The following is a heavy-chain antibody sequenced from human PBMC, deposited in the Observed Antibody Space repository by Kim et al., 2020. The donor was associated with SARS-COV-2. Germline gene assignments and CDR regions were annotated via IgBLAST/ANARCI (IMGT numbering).Heavy chain of an antibody. Sequence: GGSLRLSCAASRFTFSRYDMHWVRQSPGKGLEWVAVISFDGSKKHYADHVKGRFTVSRDNSEYTLFLEINSLRPEDTAMYYCAKVAYNWNREDGLDMWGPGTSVLVSS. CDR2: ISFDGSKK. D-gene: IGHD1-20*01. CDR3: AKVAYNWNREDGLDM. CDR1: RFTFSRYD. V-gene: IGHV3-30*18. J-gene: IGHJ3*02.